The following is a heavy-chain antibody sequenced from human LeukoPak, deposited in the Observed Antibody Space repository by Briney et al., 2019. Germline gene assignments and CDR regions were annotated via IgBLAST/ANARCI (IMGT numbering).Heavy chain of an antibody. D-gene: IGHD3-22*01. Sequence: SETLSLTCTVSGGSISSGGYFWSWIRQHPGKGLEWIGYIYYSGNTYYSPSLKSRVTVSVDTSKNQFSLRLSSVTAADTALYYCARDFNYYDSSGYFDIWGQGTMVTVSS. CDR3: ARDFNYYDSSGYFDI. V-gene: IGHV4-31*03. J-gene: IGHJ3*02. CDR1: GGSISSGGYF. CDR2: IYYSGNT.